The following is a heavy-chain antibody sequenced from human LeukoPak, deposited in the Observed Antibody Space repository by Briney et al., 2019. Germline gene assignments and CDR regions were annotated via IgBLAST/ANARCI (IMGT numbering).Heavy chain of an antibody. D-gene: IGHD3-22*01. V-gene: IGHV3-15*01. CDR1: GFTFSNAW. Sequence: PGGSLRLSCAASGFTFSNAWMSWVRQAPGKGLEWVGRIKSKTDGGTTDYAAPVKGRFTISRDDSKNTLYLQMNSLKTEDTAVYYCTTDTDYYDSSGYSVYFDYWGQGTLVTVSS. CDR2: IKSKTDGGTT. J-gene: IGHJ4*02. CDR3: TTDTDYYDSSGYSVYFDY.